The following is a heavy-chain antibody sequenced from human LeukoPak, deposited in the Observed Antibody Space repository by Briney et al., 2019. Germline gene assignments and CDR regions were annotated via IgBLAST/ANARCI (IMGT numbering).Heavy chain of an antibody. CDR3: ARDAIVVVPGHDY. CDR1: GFTFSNYY. J-gene: IGHJ4*02. V-gene: IGHV3-11*01. Sequence: GRSLRLSCAASGFTFSNYYMSWIRQAEGKGLGWVSYISSSGSSIYYADSVKGRFPNSRDNAKNSLYLRMNSLRAEDTAVYYCARDAIVVVPGHDYWAQGTLVSVSS. D-gene: IGHD2-2*01. CDR2: ISSSGSSI.